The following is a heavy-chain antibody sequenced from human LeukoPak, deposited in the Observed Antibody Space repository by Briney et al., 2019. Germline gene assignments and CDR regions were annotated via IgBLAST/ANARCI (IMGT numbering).Heavy chain of an antibody. CDR3: ARDRGSGSFDY. V-gene: IGHV3-7*01. CDR2: IKQDGSEK. Sequence: GGSLRLSCAASGFTFSSYWMSWVRQAPGKGLEWVASIKQDGSEKYYVDSVKGRFTISRDNAKNSLYLQMNSLRAEDTAVYYCARDRGSGSFDYWGQGTLVTVSS. CDR1: GFTFSSYW. J-gene: IGHJ4*02. D-gene: IGHD1-26*01.